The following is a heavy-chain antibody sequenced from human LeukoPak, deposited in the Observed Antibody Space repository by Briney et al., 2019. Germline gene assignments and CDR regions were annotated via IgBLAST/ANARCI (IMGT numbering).Heavy chain of an antibody. CDR2: IYYSGST. J-gene: IGHJ4*02. Sequence: SETLSLTCTVSGGSISSYYWNWIRQPPGKGLEWIGNIYYSGSTNYNPSLKSRVTILVDTSKNQFSLKLSSVTAADTAVYYCARQGYSSDWYEGFGYWGQGTLVTVSS. V-gene: IGHV4-59*01. D-gene: IGHD6-19*01. CDR3: ARQGYSSDWYEGFGY. CDR1: GGSISSYY.